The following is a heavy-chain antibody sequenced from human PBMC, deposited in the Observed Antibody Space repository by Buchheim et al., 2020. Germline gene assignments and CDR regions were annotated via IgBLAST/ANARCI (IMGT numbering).Heavy chain of an antibody. J-gene: IGHJ6*03. Sequence: EVQLVESGGGLVQPGGSLRLSCAASGFTFSSYSMNWVRQAPGKGLEWISYISSSSSTIYYADSVKGRFTISRDNAKNSLYLQMNSLRDEDTAVYYCARDQGITIFGVVPYYYYMDVWGKGTT. CDR1: GFTFSSYS. D-gene: IGHD3-3*01. CDR2: ISSSSSTI. CDR3: ARDQGITIFGVVPYYYYMDV. V-gene: IGHV3-48*02.